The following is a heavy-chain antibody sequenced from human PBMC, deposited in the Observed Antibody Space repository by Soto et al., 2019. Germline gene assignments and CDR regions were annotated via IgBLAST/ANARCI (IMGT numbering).Heavy chain of an antibody. V-gene: IGHV6-1*01. CDR1: GQGFSRHIAG. CDR2: TYNRPKWYN. Sequence: PSRTLSLTCAISGQGFSRHIAGWYWIRQSASRGFESVAGTYNRPKWYNHYAVSVKRRITINPGPSKNQFSLQLNALTPEDTAVYYCARVRIAAAGTGIAMAGTFSGMDVWGQGTTVTVSS. J-gene: IGHJ6*01. D-gene: IGHD6-13*01. CDR3: ARVRIAAAGTGIAMAGTFSGMDV.